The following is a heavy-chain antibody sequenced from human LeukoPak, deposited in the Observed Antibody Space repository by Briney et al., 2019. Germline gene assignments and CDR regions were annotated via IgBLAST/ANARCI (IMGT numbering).Heavy chain of an antibody. Sequence: GGSLRLSCAASGFTFDDYAMHWVRQAPGKGLEWVSGISWNSGSIGYADSVKGRFTISRDNAKNSLYLQMSSLRAEDTALYYCAKDGPFRAAGQDGMDVWGQGTTVTVSS. CDR1: GFTFDDYA. J-gene: IGHJ6*02. CDR3: AKDGPFRAAGQDGMDV. V-gene: IGHV3-9*01. CDR2: ISWNSGSI. D-gene: IGHD6-13*01.